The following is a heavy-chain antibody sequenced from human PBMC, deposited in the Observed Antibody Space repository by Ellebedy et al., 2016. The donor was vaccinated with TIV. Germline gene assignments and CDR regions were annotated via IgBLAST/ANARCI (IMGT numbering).Heavy chain of an antibody. CDR3: ARDRSNIAATGRGVDY. CDR2: IDADGSST. V-gene: IGHV3-74*01. CDR1: GFTSSSYY. D-gene: IGHD6-13*01. J-gene: IGHJ4*02. Sequence: GESLKISCAASGFTSSSYYMQWVRQVPGKGLEWVSRIDADGSSTTYADSVTGRFASSRDNAKNTLYLQMNGLRVEDTAVYYCARDRSNIAATGRGVDYWGQGTLVIVSS.